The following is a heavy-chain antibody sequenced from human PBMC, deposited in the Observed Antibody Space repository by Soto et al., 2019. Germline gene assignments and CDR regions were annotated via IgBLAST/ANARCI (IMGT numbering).Heavy chain of an antibody. CDR3: AKDPRGLYNWFDP. CDR2: ISYDGSNK. J-gene: IGHJ5*02. CDR1: GFTFSSYG. V-gene: IGHV3-30*18. Sequence: LSLSCAASGFTFSSYGMHWVRQAPGKGLEWVAVISYDGSNKYYADSVKGRFTISRDNSKNTLYLQMNSLRAEDTAVYYCAKDPRGLYNWFDPWGQGTLVTVSS. D-gene: IGHD3-10*01.